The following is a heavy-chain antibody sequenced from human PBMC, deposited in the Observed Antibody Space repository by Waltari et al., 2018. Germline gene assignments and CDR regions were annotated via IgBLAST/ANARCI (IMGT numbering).Heavy chain of an antibody. V-gene: IGHV1-18*01. Sequence: QVQLVQSGPEVKKPGASVKVSCKASGYTFTYGFSWVRQAPGQGLEWMGWINGDTGNTNYAQKFQGRVTITADKSTSTAYMELSSLRSEDTAVYYCARDGPFYGSALEDVWGKGTTVTVSS. D-gene: IGHD3-10*01. CDR1: GYTFTYG. CDR3: ARDGPFYGSALEDV. J-gene: IGHJ6*04. CDR2: INGDTGNT.